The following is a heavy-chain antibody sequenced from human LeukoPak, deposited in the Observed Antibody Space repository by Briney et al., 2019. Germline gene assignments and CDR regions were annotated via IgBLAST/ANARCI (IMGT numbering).Heavy chain of an antibody. CDR2: ISGSGGST. CDR1: GFTFSSYA. V-gene: IGHV3-23*01. J-gene: IGHJ3*02. D-gene: IGHD1-26*01. CDR3: AKALSIGSYYDAFDI. Sequence: AGGSLRLSCAASGFTFSSYAMSWVRQAPGKGLKWVSAISGSGGSTYYADSVKGRFTISRDNSKNTLYLQMNSLRAEDTAVYYCAKALSIGSYYDAFDIWGQGTMVTVSS.